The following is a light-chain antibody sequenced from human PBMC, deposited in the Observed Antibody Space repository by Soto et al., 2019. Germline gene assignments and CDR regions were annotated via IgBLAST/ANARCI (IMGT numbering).Light chain of an antibody. CDR3: QQYNSYPLT. J-gene: IGKJ4*01. Sequence: DIQMTQSPSTLSASVGDRVTITCRASQSISSWLAWYQQKPGKAPKLQIYKASSLESGVQSRFSGSGSGTEFTLTISSLQPDDFATYYCQQYNSYPLTFGGVTKVEIK. CDR2: KAS. V-gene: IGKV1-5*03. CDR1: QSISSW.